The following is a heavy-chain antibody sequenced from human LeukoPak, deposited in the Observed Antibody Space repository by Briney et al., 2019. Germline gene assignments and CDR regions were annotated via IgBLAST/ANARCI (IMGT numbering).Heavy chain of an antibody. CDR2: INPNSGGT. V-gene: IGHV1-2*02. J-gene: IGHJ4*02. Sequence: ASVKVSCKASGYTFTGYYMHWVRQAPGQGLEWMGWINPNSGGTNYAQKFQGRVTMTRDTSISTAYMELSRLRSDDTAVYYCARDVTSIMITFGGVSVNYFDYWGQGTLVTVSS. CDR1: GYTFTGYY. CDR3: ARDVTSIMITFGGVSVNYFDY. D-gene: IGHD3-16*02.